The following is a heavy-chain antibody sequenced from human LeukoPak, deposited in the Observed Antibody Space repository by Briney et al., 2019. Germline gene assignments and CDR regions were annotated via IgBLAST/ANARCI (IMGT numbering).Heavy chain of an antibody. Sequence: GASVKVSCKASGYTFTSYGISWVRQAPGQGLEWMGWISAYNGNTNYAQKLQGRVTLTTDTSTSTAYMELKTLRSDDTAVYYCARAARGSSFYYFDYWGQGTLVTVSS. CDR1: GYTFTSYG. D-gene: IGHD1-26*01. J-gene: IGHJ4*02. V-gene: IGHV1-18*01. CDR3: ARAARGSSFYYFDY. CDR2: ISAYNGNT.